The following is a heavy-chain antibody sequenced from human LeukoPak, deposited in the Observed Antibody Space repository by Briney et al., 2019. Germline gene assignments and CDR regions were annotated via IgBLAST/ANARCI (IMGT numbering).Heavy chain of an antibody. D-gene: IGHD3-9*01. V-gene: IGHV3-7*01. J-gene: IGHJ4*02. CDR3: ARDNYDILTGHHDY. CDR2: IKQDGSEK. Sequence: GGSLRLSCAASGFNVTTNYMSWVRQAPGKGLEWVANIKQDGSEKYYVDSVKGRFTISRDNAKNSLYLQMNSLRAEDTAVYYCARDNYDILTGHHDYWGQGTLVTVSS. CDR1: GFNVTTNY.